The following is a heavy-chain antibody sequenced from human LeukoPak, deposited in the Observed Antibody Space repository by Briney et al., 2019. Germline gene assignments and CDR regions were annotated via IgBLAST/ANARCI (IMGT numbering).Heavy chain of an antibody. Sequence: GASVKVSCKASGYTFTSYYMHWVRQAPGQGLEWMGIINPSGGSTSYAQKFQGRVTMTRDTSTSTVHMELSTLRSDDTAVYYCARERPPGDSSNWFLEGYFDIWGQGTLVTVSS. CDR2: INPSGGST. V-gene: IGHV1-46*01. J-gene: IGHJ4*02. D-gene: IGHD6-13*01. CDR3: ARERPPGDSSNWFLEGYFDI. CDR1: GYTFTSYY.